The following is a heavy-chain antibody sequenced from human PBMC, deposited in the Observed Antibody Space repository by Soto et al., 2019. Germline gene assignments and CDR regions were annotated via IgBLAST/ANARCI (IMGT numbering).Heavy chain of an antibody. CDR2: IIPIFGTA. CDR1: GGTFSSYA. D-gene: IGHD1-26*01. Sequence: ASVKVSCKASGGTFSSYAISWVRQAPGQGLEWMGGIIPIFGTANYAQKFQGRVTITADKSTSTAYMELSSLRSEDTAVYHCASDGSSPYYYYGMDVWGQGTTVTVSS. CDR3: ASDGSSPYYYYGMDV. V-gene: IGHV1-69*06. J-gene: IGHJ6*02.